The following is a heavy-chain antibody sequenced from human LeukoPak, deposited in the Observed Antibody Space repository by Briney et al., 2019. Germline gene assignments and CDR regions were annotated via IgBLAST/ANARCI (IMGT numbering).Heavy chain of an antibody. D-gene: IGHD5-24*01. J-gene: IGHJ6*02. CDR2: IYSGGST. CDR3: ARGFRDGYNSDYYYGMDV. Sequence: GGSLRLSCAASGFTVSSIYIGWVRQPPGKGLEWVSVIYSGGSTYYADSVKGRFTVSRDNSKNTLYLQMNSLRAEDTAVYYCARGFRDGYNSDYYYGMDVWGQGTTVTVSS. CDR1: GFTVSSIY. V-gene: IGHV3-66*01.